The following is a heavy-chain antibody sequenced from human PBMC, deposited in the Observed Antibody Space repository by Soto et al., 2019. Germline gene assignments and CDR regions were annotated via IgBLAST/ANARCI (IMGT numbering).Heavy chain of an antibody. V-gene: IGHV1-69*01. CDR2: IIPIYGAT. CDR1: GGTFTSYA. Sequence: QVHLVQSGAEVKKPGSSVKVSCKASGGTFTSYAISWVRQAPGQGLEWMGGIIPIYGATKYAQKFQGRVTMTADESSNTADMELSSLTFEDTAVYYCVRDTSGQGEWFDPWGQGTQVTVSS. J-gene: IGHJ5*02. CDR3: VRDTSGQGEWFDP. D-gene: IGHD2-8*01.